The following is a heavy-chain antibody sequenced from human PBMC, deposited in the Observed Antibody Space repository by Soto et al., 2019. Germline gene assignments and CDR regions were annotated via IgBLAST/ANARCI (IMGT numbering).Heavy chain of an antibody. V-gene: IGHV3-7*03. CDR2: IKQDGSEK. Sequence: EVQLVESGGGLVQPGGSLRLSCAASGFTFSSYWMSWVRQAPGKGLEWVANIKQDGSEKYYVDSVKGRFTISRDNAKNSLYLQMNSLRAEDTAVYYCARDWGLLWFGELSPGMDVWGQGTTVTVSS. J-gene: IGHJ6*02. D-gene: IGHD3-10*01. CDR3: ARDWGLLWFGELSPGMDV. CDR1: GFTFSSYW.